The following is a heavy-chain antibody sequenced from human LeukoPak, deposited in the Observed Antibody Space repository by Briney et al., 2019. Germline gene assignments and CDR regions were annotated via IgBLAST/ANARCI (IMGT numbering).Heavy chain of an antibody. CDR1: GYTFTDYY. J-gene: IGHJ3*01. D-gene: IGHD5-18*01. V-gene: IGHV1-2*02. CDR3: AREFRTATWSFDAFDL. CDR2: LNPTSGGT. Sequence: ASVKVSCKASGYTFTDYYLHWVRQAPGQGLEWVAWLNPTSGGTNYAQKLQDRVTMTRDTSISTVYMELSRLTSDDTAVYYCAREFRTATWSFDAFDLWGQGTMVTVSS.